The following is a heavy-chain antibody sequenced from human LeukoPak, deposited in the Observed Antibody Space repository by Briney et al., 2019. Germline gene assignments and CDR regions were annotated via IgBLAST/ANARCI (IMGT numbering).Heavy chain of an antibody. CDR1: GGSFSGYY. CDR3: ASQVLRLNMDV. J-gene: IGHJ6*03. V-gene: IGHV4-34*01. Sequence: PSETLSLTCAVYGGSFSGYYWSWIRPPPRKGLGGIGEINHNGSTKYNPSLKSRVTISVDTSKNQFSLKLSSVTAADTAVYYCASQVLRLNMDVWGKGTTVTVSS. D-gene: IGHD3-3*01. CDR2: INHNGST.